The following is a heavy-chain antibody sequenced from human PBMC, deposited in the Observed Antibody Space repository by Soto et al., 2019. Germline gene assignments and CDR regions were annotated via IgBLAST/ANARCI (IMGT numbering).Heavy chain of an antibody. J-gene: IGHJ4*02. Sequence: QIQLVQSGAEVKKPGASVKVSCKASGYTISSIGISWVRQAPGQGLEWMGWISPYKGNTHYAQGLQGRVTMTTDTSTSTAYMELRSLRSDDTAVYYCARDLDASGSYYTDYWGQGTLVTVSS. CDR1: GYTISSIG. CDR2: ISPYKGNT. D-gene: IGHD3-10*01. V-gene: IGHV1-18*01. CDR3: ARDLDASGSYYTDY.